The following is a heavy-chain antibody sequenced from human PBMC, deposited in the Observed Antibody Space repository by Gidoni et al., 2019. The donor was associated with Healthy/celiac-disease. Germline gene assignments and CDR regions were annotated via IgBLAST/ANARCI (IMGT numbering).Heavy chain of an antibody. D-gene: IGHD1-26*01. J-gene: IGHJ3*02. V-gene: IGHV3-30-3*01. Sequence: QVQLVESGGGVVQPGRSLRLSCAASGFTFSRYAMHWAGQAPGNGLEWVAVISYDGSNKYYEDSVKGRFTISRDKSKNTLYLQMNSLRAEDTAVYDCARDFYQWELGGAFDIWGQGTMVTVSS. CDR3: ARDFYQWELGGAFDI. CDR1: GFTFSRYA. CDR2: ISYDGSNK.